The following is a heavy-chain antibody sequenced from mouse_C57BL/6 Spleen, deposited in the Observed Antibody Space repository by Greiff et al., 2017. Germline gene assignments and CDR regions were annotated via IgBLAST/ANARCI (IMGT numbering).Heavy chain of an antibody. Sequence: VQLQQSGPELVKPGASVKISCKASGYTFTDYYMNWVKQSHGKSLEWIGDINPNNGGTSYNQKFKGKATLTVDKSSSTAYMELRSQTSEDSAVYSCARAGGVDDYDEGWDFDVWGTGTTVTVSS. D-gene: IGHD2-4*01. CDR1: GYTFTDYY. V-gene: IGHV1-26*01. J-gene: IGHJ1*03. CDR2: INPNNGGT. CDR3: ARAGGVDDYDEGWDFDV.